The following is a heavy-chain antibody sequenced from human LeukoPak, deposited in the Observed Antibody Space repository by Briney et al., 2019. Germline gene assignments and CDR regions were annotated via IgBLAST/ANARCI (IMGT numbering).Heavy chain of an antibody. D-gene: IGHD4-17*01. CDR1: GGSISSYY. CDR2: IYYSGST. CDR3: ARLSTVTTSFDY. Sequence: SETLSLTCTVSGGSISSYYWSWIRQPPGKGLEWIGYIYYSGSTNYSPSLKSRVTISVDTSKNQFSLKLSSVTAADTAVYYCARLSTVTTSFDYWGQGTLVTVSS. V-gene: IGHV4-59*01. J-gene: IGHJ4*02.